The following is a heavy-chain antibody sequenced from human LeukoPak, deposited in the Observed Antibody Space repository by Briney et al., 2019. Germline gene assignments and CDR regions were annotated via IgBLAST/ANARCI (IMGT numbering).Heavy chain of an antibody. CDR3: ATGSRSSTSDAFDI. CDR2: IHYSGTT. CDR1: GAYITNYY. V-gene: IGHV4-59*01. D-gene: IGHD6-6*01. Sequence: SETLSLTCTVSGAYITNYYWSWFRQPPWKGLEWNGFIHYSGTTEYNPSPKSRVTMSVDPSTNPVSLEVTSLAPADTAVYYCATGSRSSTSDAFDIWGQGTMVTVSS. J-gene: IGHJ3*02.